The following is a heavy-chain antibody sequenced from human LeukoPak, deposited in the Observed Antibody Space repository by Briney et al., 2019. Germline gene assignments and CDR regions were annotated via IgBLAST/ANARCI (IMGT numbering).Heavy chain of an antibody. D-gene: IGHD3-22*01. Sequence: ASVKVSCKASGYTFTSYGISWVRQAPGQGLEWMGWISAYNGNTNYAQKLQGRVTMTTDTSTSTAYMELRSPRSDDTAVYYCASCYYDSSGYFNPRSDAFDIWGQGTMVTVSS. CDR3: ASCYYDSSGYFNPRSDAFDI. V-gene: IGHV1-18*01. J-gene: IGHJ3*02. CDR1: GYTFTSYG. CDR2: ISAYNGNT.